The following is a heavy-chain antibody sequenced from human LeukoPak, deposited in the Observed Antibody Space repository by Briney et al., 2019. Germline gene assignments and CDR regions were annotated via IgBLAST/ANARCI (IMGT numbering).Heavy chain of an antibody. CDR2: ISSSSSYI. J-gene: IGHJ4*02. D-gene: IGHD6-13*01. V-gene: IGHV3-21*01. CDR1: GFTFSSYS. CDR3: ARDRPSGLDSSSRFDY. Sequence: PGGSLTLSCAASGFTFSSYSMNWVRQAPGKGLEWVSSISSSSSYIYYADSVKGRFTISRDNAKNSLYLQMNSLRAEDTAVYYCARDRPSGLDSSSRFDYWGQGTLSPSPQ.